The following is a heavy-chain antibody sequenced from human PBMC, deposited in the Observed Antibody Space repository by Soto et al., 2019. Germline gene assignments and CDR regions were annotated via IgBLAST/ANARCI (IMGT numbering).Heavy chain of an antibody. Sequence: QVQLQESGPGLVKPSQTLSLTCTVSGGSISSGGYYWSWIRQHPGKGLEWIGYIYYSGSTYYNPSLKSRVTISVDTSKNPFSLKLSSVTAADTAVYYCARDGYCSGGSCYSMTAFDIWGQGTMVTVSS. CDR1: GGSISSGGYY. CDR3: ARDGYCSGGSCYSMTAFDI. CDR2: IYYSGST. D-gene: IGHD2-15*01. J-gene: IGHJ3*02. V-gene: IGHV4-31*03.